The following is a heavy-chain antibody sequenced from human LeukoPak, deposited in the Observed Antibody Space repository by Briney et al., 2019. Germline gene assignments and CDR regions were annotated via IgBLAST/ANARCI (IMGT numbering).Heavy chain of an antibody. D-gene: IGHD1-20*01. Sequence: SQTLSLTCTVSGGSLSSGSYYWRWDRQPAGTGLEWIGRIYTSGSTNYNPSLKSRVTISVYTSKNQFSLKLSSVTAADTAVYYCASFFYNWNDGFAFDIWGQGTMVTVSS. CDR1: GGSLSSGSYY. J-gene: IGHJ3*02. CDR3: ASFFYNWNDGFAFDI. V-gene: IGHV4-61*02. CDR2: IYTSGST.